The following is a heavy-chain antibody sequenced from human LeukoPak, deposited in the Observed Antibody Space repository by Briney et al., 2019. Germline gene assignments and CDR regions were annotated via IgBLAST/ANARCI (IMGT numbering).Heavy chain of an antibody. Sequence: PSETLSLTCTVSGGSISSYYWSWIRQPPGKGLEWIGYIYYSGSTNYNPSLKSRVTISVDTSKNQSSLKLSSVTAADTAVYYCARVRYYYGSGTDYNVFDAYYCDYWGQGTLVTVSS. J-gene: IGHJ4*02. CDR2: IYYSGST. CDR3: ARVRYYYGSGTDYNVFDAYYCDY. CDR1: GGSISSYY. D-gene: IGHD3-10*01. V-gene: IGHV4-59*01.